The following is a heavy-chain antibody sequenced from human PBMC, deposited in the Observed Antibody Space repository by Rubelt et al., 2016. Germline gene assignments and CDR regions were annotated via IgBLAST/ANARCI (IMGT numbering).Heavy chain of an antibody. V-gene: IGHV3-30*02. J-gene: IGHJ4*02. CDR3: AKGHSNLDF. D-gene: IGHD6-13*01. Sequence: QVQLVESGGGVVQPGGSLRLSCAASGFTFSSYGMHWVRQAPGMGLEWVTFIRYDGSNKYYADSVKGRFTISRYNSKNTLYLQMNSLRAEDAAVYYCAKGHSNLDFWGQGTLVTVSS. CDR1: GFTFSSYG. CDR2: IRYDGSNK.